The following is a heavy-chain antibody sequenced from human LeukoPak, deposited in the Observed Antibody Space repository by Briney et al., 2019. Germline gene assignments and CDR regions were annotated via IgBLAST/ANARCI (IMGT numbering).Heavy chain of an antibody. CDR1: GGSISSYY. CDR2: IYYSGST. V-gene: IGHV4-59*01. CDR3: ARFRSITIFGVVTPDWYFDL. Sequence: ASETLSLTCTVSGGSISSYYWSWIRQPPGKGLEWIGYIYYSGSTNYNPSLKSRVTISVDTSKNQFSLKLSSVTAADTAVYYCARFRSITIFGVVTPDWYFDLWGRGTLVTVSS. D-gene: IGHD3-3*01. J-gene: IGHJ2*01.